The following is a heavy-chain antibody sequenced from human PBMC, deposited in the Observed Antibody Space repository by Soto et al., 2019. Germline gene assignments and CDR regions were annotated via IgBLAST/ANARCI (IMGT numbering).Heavy chain of an antibody. CDR1: GFTFSSYG. Sequence: AGGSLRLSCAASGFTFSSYGMHWVRQAPGKGLEWVAVIWYDGSNKYYADSVKGRFTISRDNSKNTLYLQMNSLRAEDTAVYYCARGLLWCGELPPYYYYGMDVWGQGTTVTVAS. J-gene: IGHJ6*02. CDR2: IWYDGSNK. D-gene: IGHD3-10*01. CDR3: ARGLLWCGELPPYYYYGMDV. V-gene: IGHV3-33*01.